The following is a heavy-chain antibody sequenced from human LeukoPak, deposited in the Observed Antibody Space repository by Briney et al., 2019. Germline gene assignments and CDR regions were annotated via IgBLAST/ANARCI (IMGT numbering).Heavy chain of an antibody. V-gene: IGHV4-34*01. CDR3: ARIRSRKWGFDY. D-gene: IGHD6-13*01. Sequence: SETLSLTCAVSGGSFRSYYWSWIRQPPGKGLEWIGEISHSGNTKHNPSLESRVTISVDTSNNQFSLKLTSVTAADTAVYFCARIRSRKWGFDYWGQGTLVTVSS. CDR1: GGSFRSYY. J-gene: IGHJ4*02. CDR2: ISHSGNT.